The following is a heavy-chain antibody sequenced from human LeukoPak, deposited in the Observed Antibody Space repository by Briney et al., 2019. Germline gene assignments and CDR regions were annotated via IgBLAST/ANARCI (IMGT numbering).Heavy chain of an antibody. Sequence: GGSLRLSCAPSGFTFSTYGMSWVRQAPGKGLEWVSSISGGGGSTYYADSVKGRFTISRDNSKNTLYLQMNSLRAEDTAVYYCAKAKDGFDYWGQGTLVTVSS. V-gene: IGHV3-23*01. CDR1: GFTFSTYG. J-gene: IGHJ4*02. CDR3: AKAKDGFDY. CDR2: ISGGGGST.